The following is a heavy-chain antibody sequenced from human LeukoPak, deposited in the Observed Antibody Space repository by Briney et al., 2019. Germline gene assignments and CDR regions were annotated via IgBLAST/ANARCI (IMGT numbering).Heavy chain of an antibody. J-gene: IGHJ4*02. V-gene: IGHV4-39*01. CDR2: IHYSGNT. CDR3: ARLGAGPTYYDFWSGYSSFYFDY. D-gene: IGHD3-3*01. Sequence: SETLSLTCTVSGGSTSSSNFYWGWIRQPPGVGLEWIGGIHYSGNTYYNPSLKSQVTISIDTSKNQFSLKLSSVTAADTAVYYCARLGAGPTYYDFWSGYSSFYFDYWGQGTLVTVSS. CDR1: GGSTSSSNFY.